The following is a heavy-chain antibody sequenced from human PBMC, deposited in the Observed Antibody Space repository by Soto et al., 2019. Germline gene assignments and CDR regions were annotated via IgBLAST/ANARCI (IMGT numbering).Heavy chain of an antibody. CDR3: ARGGAVASPYYFDY. J-gene: IGHJ4*02. V-gene: IGHV4-59*01. D-gene: IGHD6-19*01. CDR2: IYYSGST. Sequence: PSETLSLTCTVPGGSISSYYWSWIRQPPGKGLEWIGYIYYSGSTNYNPSLKSRVTISVDTSKNQFSLKLSSVTAADTAVYYCARGGAVASPYYFDYWGQGTLVTVSS. CDR1: GGSISSYY.